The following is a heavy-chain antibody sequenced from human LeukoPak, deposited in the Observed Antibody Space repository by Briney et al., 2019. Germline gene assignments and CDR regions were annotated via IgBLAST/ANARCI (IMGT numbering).Heavy chain of an antibody. V-gene: IGHV5-51*01. J-gene: IGHJ5*02. CDR1: GYSFTSYW. D-gene: IGHD3-22*01. CDR3: ARTMIPTSPGLNWFDP. CDR2: IYPGDSDT. Sequence: GESLKISCKGSGYSFTSYWIGWVRQMPGKGLEWMGIIYPGDSDTRYSPSFQGQVTILADKSISTAYLQWSSLKASDTAMYYCARTMIPTSPGLNWFDPWGQGTLVTVSS.